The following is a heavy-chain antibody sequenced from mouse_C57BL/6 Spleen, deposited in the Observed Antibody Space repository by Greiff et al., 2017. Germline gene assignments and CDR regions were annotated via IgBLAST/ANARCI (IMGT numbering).Heavy chain of an antibody. J-gene: IGHJ4*01. V-gene: IGHV5-17*01. CDR3: ARRTGTGAMDY. D-gene: IGHD4-1*01. Sequence: EVKLVESGGGLVKPGGSLKLSCAASGFTFSDYGMHWVRQAPEKGLEWVAYISSGSSTIYYADTVKGRFTISRDNAKNTLFLQMTSLRSEDTAMYYCARRTGTGAMDYWGQGTSVTVSS. CDR1: GFTFSDYG. CDR2: ISSGSSTI.